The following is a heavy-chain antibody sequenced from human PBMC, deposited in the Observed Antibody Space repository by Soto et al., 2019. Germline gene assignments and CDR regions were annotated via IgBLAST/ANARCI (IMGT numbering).Heavy chain of an antibody. Sequence: SETLSLTCTVSGGSISSGGYYWSWIRQHPGKGLEWIGYIYYSGTTYYNPSLKSRVTISVDTSKNQFSLNLSSVTAADTAVYYCARDLMGGAGRDALDIWGQGTMVTVSS. D-gene: IGHD2-8*01. CDR1: GGSISSGGYY. V-gene: IGHV4-31*03. CDR2: IYYSGTT. J-gene: IGHJ3*02. CDR3: ARDLMGGAGRDALDI.